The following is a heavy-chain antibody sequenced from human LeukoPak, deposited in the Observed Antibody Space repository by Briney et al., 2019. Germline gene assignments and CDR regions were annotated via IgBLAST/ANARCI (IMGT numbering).Heavy chain of an antibody. V-gene: IGHV4-39*07. J-gene: IGHJ6*03. D-gene: IGHD3-16*01. CDR1: GGSISSSSYY. Sequence: SETLSLTCTVSGGSISSSSYYWGWIRQPPGKGLEWIGSIYYSGSTYYSPSLKSRVTVSVDTSKNQFSLKLSSVTAADTAVYYCARDSMITFGGTHYMDVWGKGTTVTVSS. CDR2: IYYSGST. CDR3: ARDSMITFGGTHYMDV.